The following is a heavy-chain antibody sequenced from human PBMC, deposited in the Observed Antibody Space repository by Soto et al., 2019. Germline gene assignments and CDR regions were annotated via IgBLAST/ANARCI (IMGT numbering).Heavy chain of an antibody. D-gene: IGHD3-22*01. Sequence: QVQLVESGGAVVRPGSSLRPSWAPPGFTFSSNGLHWVRQAPGKGLEWLAFISYDGSDKFYADSVKGRFTISRDSSKNTLYLQMNSLRAEDTAVYYCARVLGGYPNFDFWVQGTLVTVSS. CDR3: ARVLGGYPNFDF. V-gene: IGHV3-30-3*01. J-gene: IGHJ4*02. CDR2: ISYDGSDK. CDR1: GFTFSSNG.